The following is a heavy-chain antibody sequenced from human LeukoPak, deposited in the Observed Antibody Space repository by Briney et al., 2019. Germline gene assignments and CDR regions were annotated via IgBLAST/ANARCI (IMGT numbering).Heavy chain of an antibody. V-gene: IGHV4-34*01. CDR2: INHSGST. CDR3: ARGPIAAAGRRIGRWFDP. Sequence: SETLSLTCAVYGGSFSGDYWSWIRQPPGKGLEWIGEINHSGSTNYNPSLKSRVTISVDTSKNQFSLKLSSVTAADTAVYYCARGPIAAAGRRIGRWFDPWGQGTLVTVSS. CDR1: GGSFSGDY. J-gene: IGHJ5*02. D-gene: IGHD6-13*01.